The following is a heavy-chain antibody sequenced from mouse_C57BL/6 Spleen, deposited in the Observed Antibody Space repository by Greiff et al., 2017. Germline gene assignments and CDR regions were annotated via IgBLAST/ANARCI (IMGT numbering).Heavy chain of an antibody. Sequence: VQVVESGPGLVAPSQSLSITCTVSGFSLTSYAISWVRQPPGKGLEWLGVRWTGGGTNYNAAPKSRLSISKDNSKSQVFLKMNSLQTDDTARYYYARKGDYTWFAYWGQGTLVTVSA. V-gene: IGHV2-9-1*01. CDR1: GFSLTSYA. CDR2: RWTGGGT. J-gene: IGHJ3*01. D-gene: IGHD2-4*01. CDR3: ARKGDYTWFAY.